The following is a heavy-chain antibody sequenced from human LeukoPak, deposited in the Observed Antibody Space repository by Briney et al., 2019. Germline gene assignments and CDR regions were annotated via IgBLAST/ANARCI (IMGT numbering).Heavy chain of an antibody. CDR3: ARDVYYYDSSGHSKFDY. CDR2: ISSSSSTI. J-gene: IGHJ4*02. V-gene: IGHV3-48*01. Sequence: PGGSLRLSCAASGFTFSSYSMNWVRQAPGKGLEWVSYISSSSSTIYYADSVKGRFTISRDNAKNSLYLQMNSLRAEDTAVYYCARDVYYYDSSGHSKFDYWGRGTLVTVSS. CDR1: GFTFSSYS. D-gene: IGHD3-22*01.